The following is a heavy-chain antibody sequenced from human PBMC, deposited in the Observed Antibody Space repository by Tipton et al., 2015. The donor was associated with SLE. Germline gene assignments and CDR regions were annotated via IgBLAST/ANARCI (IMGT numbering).Heavy chain of an antibody. CDR2: INQDGSEN. CDR1: GFTFSSYT. V-gene: IGHV3-7*01. CDR3: ARMGGNKWGREINWFDP. J-gene: IGHJ5*02. D-gene: IGHD3-16*01. Sequence: VQLVQSGGGVVLPERSRRLSCAASGFTFSSYTMHWVRQAPGKGLEWVAHINQDGSENYYVDSVKGRFTISRDNAKNSMYLQMSNLTVEDTAVYYCARMGGNKWGREINWFDPWGQGTLVTVSS.